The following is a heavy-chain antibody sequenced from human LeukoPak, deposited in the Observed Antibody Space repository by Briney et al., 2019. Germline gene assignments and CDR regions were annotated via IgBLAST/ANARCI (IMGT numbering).Heavy chain of an antibody. Sequence: SETLSLTCTVSGGSISRYYWSWIRQPPGKGLEWIGYKDYSGSTNDNPSLKSRVTIAVDTSKNQFSLKLSSVTAADTAVYYCARGRVVYYYDSSGYYVRSFAFDIWGQGTMVTVSS. J-gene: IGHJ3*02. CDR1: GGSISRYY. CDR2: KDYSGST. V-gene: IGHV4-59*12. D-gene: IGHD3-22*01. CDR3: ARGRVVYYYDSSGYYVRSFAFDI.